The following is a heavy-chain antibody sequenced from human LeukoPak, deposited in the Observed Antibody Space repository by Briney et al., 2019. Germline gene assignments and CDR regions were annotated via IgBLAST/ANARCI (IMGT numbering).Heavy chain of an antibody. CDR1: GLSFSNYA. CDR3: AKDISQGYTAGSIEQDY. V-gene: IGHV3-23*01. CDR2: ISESGHST. D-gene: IGHD5-12*01. Sequence: GGSLRLSCAASGLSFSNYAMSWVRQAPGKGLEWVSAISESGHSTYYAASVKGRFTISRDNSKNTLYLQMNSLRAADTALYYCAKDISQGYTAGSIEQDYWGQGTLVTVSS. J-gene: IGHJ4*02.